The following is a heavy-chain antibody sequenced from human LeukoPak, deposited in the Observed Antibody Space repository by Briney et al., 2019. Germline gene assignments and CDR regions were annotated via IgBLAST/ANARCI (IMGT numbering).Heavy chain of an antibody. Sequence: ASVKVSCKASGYTFTGYYMHWVRQAPGQGLEWMGWINPDSGGTNYAQKFQGRVTMTRDTSISTAYMELSRLRSDDTAVYYCARYSSSWYGWFDPWGQGTLVTVSS. CDR1: GYTFTGYY. D-gene: IGHD6-13*01. V-gene: IGHV1-2*02. CDR2: INPDSGGT. CDR3: ARYSSSWYGWFDP. J-gene: IGHJ5*02.